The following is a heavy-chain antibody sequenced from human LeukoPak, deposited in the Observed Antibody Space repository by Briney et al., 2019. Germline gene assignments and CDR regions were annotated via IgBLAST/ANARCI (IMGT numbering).Heavy chain of an antibody. Sequence: GASVKVSCKASVYTFTRYDINWVRQATGQGLEWMGWMNPNSGNTGYAQKFQARVNMTRNTSISTAYMELSSLRSEDTAVYYGARGCPLRGNYYYYMDVWGKGTTVTVSS. V-gene: IGHV1-8*01. CDR1: VYTFTRYD. D-gene: IGHD4-17*01. CDR3: ARGCPLRGNYYYYMDV. J-gene: IGHJ6*03. CDR2: MNPNSGNT.